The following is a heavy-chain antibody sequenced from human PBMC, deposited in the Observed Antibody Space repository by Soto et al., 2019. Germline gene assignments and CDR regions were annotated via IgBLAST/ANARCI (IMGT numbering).Heavy chain of an antibody. CDR3: ARMATSGTLNWFDP. V-gene: IGHV1-8*01. J-gene: IGHJ5*02. CDR1: GYTFGNND. CDR2: MNPNSGNT. Sequence: ASVKVSCKASGYTFGNNDISWLRQSTGQGLERMGWMNPNSGNTGYAQKFQGRVSMTRNTSITTAYLELSSLRSDDTAIYYCARMATSGTLNWFDPWGQGTLVTVSS.